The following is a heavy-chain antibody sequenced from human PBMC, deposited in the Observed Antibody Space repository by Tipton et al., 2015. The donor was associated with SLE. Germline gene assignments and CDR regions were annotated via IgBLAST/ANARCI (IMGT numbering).Heavy chain of an antibody. Sequence: TLSLTCAVSGGSITSGNWWTWVRQTPGKGLEWIGELNDSDSTNYNPSLKSRVTISVDTSKNQFSLKLCSVTAADTAVYYCARRVRGGWYDYWGQGTLVTVSS. V-gene: IGHV4-4*02. D-gene: IGHD6-19*01. J-gene: IGHJ4*02. CDR2: LNDSDST. CDR1: GGSITSGNW. CDR3: ARRVRGGWYDY.